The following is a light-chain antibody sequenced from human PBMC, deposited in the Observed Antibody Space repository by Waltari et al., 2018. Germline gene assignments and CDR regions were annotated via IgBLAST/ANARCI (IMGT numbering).Light chain of an antibody. Sequence: QLALTQSPSASASLGASVKLTCTLNSGHSSNVVAWLQQQPEKGPRYLMKVHSDGRHSKGDDIPDRFSGSGSGAERYLTISSLQSEDEADYYCQTGGHGTWVFGGGTKLTVL. CDR3: QTGGHGTWV. J-gene: IGLJ3*02. V-gene: IGLV4-69*02. CDR1: SGHSSNV. CDR2: VHSDGRH.